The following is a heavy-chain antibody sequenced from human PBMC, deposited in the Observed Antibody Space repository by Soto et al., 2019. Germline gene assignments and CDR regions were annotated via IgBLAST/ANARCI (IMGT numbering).Heavy chain of an antibody. CDR3: ARDGRINGMDV. V-gene: IGHV4-59*01. D-gene: IGHD1-26*01. Sequence: SETLSLTCPVSGGSISSYYLSWIRQPPGKGLEWIGYIYYSGSTNYNPSLKSRVTISVDTSKNQFSLKLSSVTAADTAVYYCARDGRINGMDVWGQGTTVTVSS. CDR1: GGSISSYY. J-gene: IGHJ6*02. CDR2: IYYSGST.